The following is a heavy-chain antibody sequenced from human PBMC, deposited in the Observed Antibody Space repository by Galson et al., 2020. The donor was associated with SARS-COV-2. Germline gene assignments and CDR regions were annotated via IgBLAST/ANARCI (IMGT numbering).Heavy chain of an antibody. CDR2: TYYMSTWFF. D-gene: IGHD3-10*01. J-gene: IGHJ4*02. Sequence: SQTLSLTCAISGDSLSSSYAAWNWTRQPPSRGLEWLGRTYYMSTWFFDYAVSVKGRISINVDTSMNQFSLQLNAVTPEDTAMYYCAREGRWFGELNSVFDFWGQGTLVTVSS. CDR3: AREGRWFGELNSVFDF. CDR1: GDSLSSSYAA. V-gene: IGHV6-1*01.